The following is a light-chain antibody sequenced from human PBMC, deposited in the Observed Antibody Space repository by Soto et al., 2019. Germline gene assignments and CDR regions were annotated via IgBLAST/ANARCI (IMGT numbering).Light chain of an antibody. CDR3: QQYGSSPT. CDR2: DAS. J-gene: IGKJ1*01. Sequence: IVLTHSPASLSFSPGQRPTISSRASQSVGTHLAWYQKKPGQGPRLLIYDASTRATGIPARFSGGGSGTDFTLTISRLEPEDFAVYYRQQYGSSPTFGQGTKVDIK. CDR1: QSVGTH. V-gene: IGKV3-20*01.